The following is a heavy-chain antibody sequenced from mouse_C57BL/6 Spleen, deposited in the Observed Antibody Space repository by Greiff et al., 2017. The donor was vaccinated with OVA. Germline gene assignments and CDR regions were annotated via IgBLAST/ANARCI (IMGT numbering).Heavy chain of an antibody. CDR1: GYTFTDYE. CDR3: TREDGYYLDY. Sequence: VKLQESGAELVRPGASVTLSCKASGYTFTDYEMHWVKQTPVHGLEWIGAIDPETGGTAYNQKFKGKAILTADKSSSTAYMELRSLTSEDSAVYYCTREDGYYLDYWGQGTTLTVSS. D-gene: IGHD2-3*01. V-gene: IGHV1-15*01. J-gene: IGHJ2*01. CDR2: IDPETGGT.